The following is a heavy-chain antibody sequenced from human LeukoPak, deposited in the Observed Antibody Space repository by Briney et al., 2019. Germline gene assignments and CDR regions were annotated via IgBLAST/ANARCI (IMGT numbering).Heavy chain of an antibody. V-gene: IGHV1-69*13. CDR1: GGTFSSYA. J-gene: IGHJ6*02. D-gene: IGHD2-2*01. CDR2: IIPIFGTT. Sequence: ASVKVSCKASGGTFSSYAISWVRQAPGQGLEWMGGIIPIFGTTNYAQKFQGRVTITADESTSTAYMELSSLRSEDTAVYYCASQYCSSTSCYPDYYYGMDVWGQGTTVTVSS. CDR3: ASQYCSSTSCYPDYYYGMDV.